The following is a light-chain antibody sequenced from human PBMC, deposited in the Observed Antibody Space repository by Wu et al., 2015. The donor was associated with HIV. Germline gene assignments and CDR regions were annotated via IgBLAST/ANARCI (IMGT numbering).Light chain of an antibody. CDR2: DSY. V-gene: IGKV3-20*01. Sequence: EILMTQSPATLSVSPGGRATLSCRASQIVNRNVAWYQQRPGQNPRLLIFDSYTRATGVPARFTGSGYGTDFTLTISRLEPEDFAVYYCQQYGSSLWTFGQGTKVEIK. J-gene: IGKJ1*01. CDR3: QQYGSSLWT. CDR1: QIVNRN.